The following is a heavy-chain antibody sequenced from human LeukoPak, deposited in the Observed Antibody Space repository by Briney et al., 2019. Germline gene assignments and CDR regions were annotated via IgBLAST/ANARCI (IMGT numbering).Heavy chain of an antibody. CDR1: GYTFTSYA. Sequence: ASVKVSCKASGYTFTSYAMHWVRQAPGQRLEWMGWINAGNGNTKYSQKFQGRVTITRDTSASTAYMELSSLRSEDTAVYYCARPLETVMVTPGDYWGQGTLVTVSS. J-gene: IGHJ4*02. CDR3: ARPLETVMVTPGDY. CDR2: INAGNGNT. V-gene: IGHV1-3*01. D-gene: IGHD5-18*01.